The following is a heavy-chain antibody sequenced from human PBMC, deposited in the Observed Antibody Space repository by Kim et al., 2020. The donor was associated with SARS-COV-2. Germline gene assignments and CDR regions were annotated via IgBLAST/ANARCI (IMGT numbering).Heavy chain of an antibody. Sequence: QKCQGRVTITADKSTSTAYMELSSLRSEDTAVYYCARDPGYSYGAYWFDPWGQGTLVTVSS. J-gene: IGHJ5*02. CDR3: ARDPGYSYGAYWFDP. D-gene: IGHD5-18*01. V-gene: IGHV1-69*04.